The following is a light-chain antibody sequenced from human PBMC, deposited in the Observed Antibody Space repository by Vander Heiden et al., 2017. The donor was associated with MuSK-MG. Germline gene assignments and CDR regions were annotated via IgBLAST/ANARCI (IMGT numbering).Light chain of an antibody. CDR1: QTINNS. V-gene: IGKV1-33*01. CDR3: QQYDSTPFT. CDR2: AAA. J-gene: IGKJ2*01. Sequence: DIQMTQSPSSLSASVGDRVTITCQANQTINNSVHWYQQKPGKTPKLLITAAANVKRGVPSRFSGGGSGTEFTFTISSLQPEDVATYYCQQYDSTPFTFGQGTKLEI.